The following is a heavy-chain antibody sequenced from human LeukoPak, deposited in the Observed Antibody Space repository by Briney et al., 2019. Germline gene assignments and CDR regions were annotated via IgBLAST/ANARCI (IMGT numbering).Heavy chain of an antibody. CDR1: GFTFGDYA. CDR2: IRSKAYGGTT. V-gene: IGHV3-49*04. CDR3: TRDRIHYFDY. J-gene: IGHJ4*02. Sequence: AGRSLRLSCTASGFTFGDYAMSWVRQAPGKGLEWVGFIRSKAYGGTTEYAASVKGRFTISRDDSKSIAHLQMNSLKTEDTAVYYCTRDRIHYFDYWGQGTLVTVSS.